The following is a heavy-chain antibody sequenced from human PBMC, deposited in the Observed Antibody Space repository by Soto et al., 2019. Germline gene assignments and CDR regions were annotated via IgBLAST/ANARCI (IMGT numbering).Heavy chain of an antibody. CDR3: ARGFPVAAAGTHFDY. V-gene: IGHV4-34*01. CDR1: GGSFSGYY. Sequence: PSDTLSLTCAVYGGSFSGYYWSWLRQPPGKGLEWIGEINHSGTTNYNPSLKSRVTISLDTSKNQFSLKLSSVTAADTAVYYCARGFPVAAAGTHFDYWGQGTLVTVSS. J-gene: IGHJ4*02. D-gene: IGHD6-13*01. CDR2: INHSGTT.